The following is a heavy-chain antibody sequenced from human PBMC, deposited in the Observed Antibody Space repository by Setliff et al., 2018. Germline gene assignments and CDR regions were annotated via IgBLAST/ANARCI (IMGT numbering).Heavy chain of an antibody. Sequence: SETLSLTCTVSGGSINSGDYFWSWVRQPPGKGLEWIGEIYHDGNDKYTPSVHYSPSLKSRVTISIDKSNNQFSLKLTSMTAADTAVYYCAKGGGRYHSDSWGQGILVTVSS. D-gene: IGHD1-1*01. CDR1: GGSINSGDYF. CDR2: IYHDGND. J-gene: IGHJ4*02. V-gene: IGHV4-39*07. CDR3: AKGGGRYHSDS.